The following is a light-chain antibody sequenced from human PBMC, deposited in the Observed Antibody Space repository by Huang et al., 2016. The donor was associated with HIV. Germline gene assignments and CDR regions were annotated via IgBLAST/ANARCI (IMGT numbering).Light chain of an antibody. CDR2: KTS. CDR3: QQYNSHPYT. CDR1: QNILNW. Sequence: DIQMTQSPSTLSASVGDRVTLPCRASQNILNWLAWYQQKPGIAPSLVIYKTSTLQKGVPSRFSGSGSGTEFTLTISSLQPDDFATYYCQQYNSHPYTFGQGTKLDIK. V-gene: IGKV1-5*03. J-gene: IGKJ2*01.